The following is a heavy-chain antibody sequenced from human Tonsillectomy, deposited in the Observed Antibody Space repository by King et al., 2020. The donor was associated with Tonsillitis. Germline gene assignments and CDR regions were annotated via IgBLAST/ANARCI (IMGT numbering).Heavy chain of an antibody. CDR2: IRHDGSNK. CDR1: GFTFSSYC. D-gene: IGHD6-19*01. Sequence: VQLVESGGGVVQPGGSLRLSCAASGFTFSSYCMHWVRQAPGKGLEWVAFIRHDGSNKYYADSVKGRFTISRDNSKNTLYLQMNSLRAEDTAVYYCAKDPASDSSGWDWYFDYWGQGTLVTVSS. V-gene: IGHV3-30*02. J-gene: IGHJ4*02. CDR3: AKDPASDSSGWDWYFDY.